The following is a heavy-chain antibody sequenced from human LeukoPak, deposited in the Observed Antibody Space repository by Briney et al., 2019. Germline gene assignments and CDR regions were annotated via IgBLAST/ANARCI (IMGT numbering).Heavy chain of an antibody. CDR1: GFTFSSXA. CDR2: ISYDGSNK. V-gene: IGHV3-30-3*01. CDR3: ARDYSSGYRGGFDY. D-gene: IGHD3-22*01. Sequence: GGSLRLSCAASGFTFSSXAMHWVRQAPGKGLEWVAVISYDGSNKYYADSVKGRFTISRDNSKNTLYLQMNSLRAEDTAVYYCARDYSSGYRGGFDYWGQGTLVTVSS. J-gene: IGHJ4*02.